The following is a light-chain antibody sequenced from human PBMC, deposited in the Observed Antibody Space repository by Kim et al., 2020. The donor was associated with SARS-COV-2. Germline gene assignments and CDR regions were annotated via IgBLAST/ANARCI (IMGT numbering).Light chain of an antibody. CDR3: QQFGDSSYT. Sequence: EIVLTQSPGTLSLSPGERATLSCRASQSVGSSFLAWYQQKPGQAPTLLIYGASTRATGIPDRFSGSGSGTGFTLTISRLGPEDFAVYYCQQFGDSSYTFGRETKLEI. J-gene: IGKJ2*01. V-gene: IGKV3-20*01. CDR1: QSVGSSF. CDR2: GAS.